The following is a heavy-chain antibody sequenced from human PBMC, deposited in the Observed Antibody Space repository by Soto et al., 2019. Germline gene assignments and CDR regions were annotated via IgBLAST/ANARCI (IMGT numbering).Heavy chain of an antibody. Sequence: GGSLRLSCEASGFTFTNAWMSWVRQAPGKGLEWVGRIKSKTDGGTTDYAAPVKGRFAISRDDSKNTLYLQMNSLKTEDTAVYYCTRDLSPYYDILTGTPEAFDIWGQGTMVTVSS. CDR2: IKSKTDGGTT. CDR1: GFTFTNAW. J-gene: IGHJ3*02. D-gene: IGHD3-9*01. CDR3: TRDLSPYYDILTGTPEAFDI. V-gene: IGHV3-15*01.